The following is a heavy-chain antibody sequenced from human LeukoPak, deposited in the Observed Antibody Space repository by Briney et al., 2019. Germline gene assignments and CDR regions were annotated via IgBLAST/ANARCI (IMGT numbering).Heavy chain of an antibody. V-gene: IGHV3-48*02. J-gene: IGHJ6*02. CDR3: ARDGRNYYGMDV. CDR2: ISAGSGTI. CDR1: GFTFSSYS. Sequence: GGSLRLSCAASGFTFSSYSMNWVRQAPGKGLEWVSDISAGSGTIYHADSVKGRFTISRDNAKNSLYLQMNTLRDEDTAVYYCARDGRNYYGMDVWGQGTTVTVSS.